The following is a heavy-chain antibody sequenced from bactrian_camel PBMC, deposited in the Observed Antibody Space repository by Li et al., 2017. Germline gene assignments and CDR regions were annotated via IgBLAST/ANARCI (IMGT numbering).Heavy chain of an antibody. J-gene: IGHJ6*01. Sequence: QVQLVESGGGSVQSGGSLRLSCVVSGSSPRSNCWGWFRQIAGTEREGVAAILTGSGQTDYADSVKGRFTISLDNAKKTHYLQMNSLKPEDTAVYYCAADLFLTVVAGVVGGVDFGYWGQGTQVTV. CDR3: AADLFLTVVAGVVGGVDFGY. CDR1: GSSPRSNC. D-gene: IGHD6*01. V-gene: IGHV3S1*01. CDR2: ILTGSGQT.